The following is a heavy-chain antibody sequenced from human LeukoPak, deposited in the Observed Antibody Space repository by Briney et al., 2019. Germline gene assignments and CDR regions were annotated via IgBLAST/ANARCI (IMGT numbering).Heavy chain of an antibody. V-gene: IGHV4-59*08. CDR1: GGSISSYY. Sequence: SETLSLTCTVSGGSISSYYWSWIRQPPGKGLEWIGYIYYSGSTIYNPSLKSRVTISVDTSKNQFSLKLSSVTAADTAVYYCARTTPWYFDLWGRGTLVTVSS. D-gene: IGHD4-17*01. J-gene: IGHJ2*01. CDR2: IYYSGST. CDR3: ARTTPWYFDL.